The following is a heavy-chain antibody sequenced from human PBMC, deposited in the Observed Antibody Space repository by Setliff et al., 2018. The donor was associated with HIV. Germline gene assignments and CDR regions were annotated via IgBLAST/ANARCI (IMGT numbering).Heavy chain of an antibody. V-gene: IGHV4-59*08. J-gene: IGHJ5*02. CDR3: ARVSRLHPFDP. CDR1: GGSISSQY. D-gene: IGHD2-15*01. Sequence: SETLSLTCTVSGGSISSQYWSWIRQTPGKGLESIGYVYNSGGTNYNPSLKSRVTISVDTSKNQFSLKLNSLIAADTAVYFCARVSRLHPFDPWGQGVLVTVSS. CDR2: VYNSGGT.